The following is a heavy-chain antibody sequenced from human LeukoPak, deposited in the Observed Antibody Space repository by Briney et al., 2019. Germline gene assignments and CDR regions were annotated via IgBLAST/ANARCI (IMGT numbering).Heavy chain of an antibody. J-gene: IGHJ4*02. CDR3: ARTDYGHPLGGY. CDR2: ISAYNGDT. CDR1: GYTFTSYG. V-gene: IGHV1-18*01. Sequence: ASVKVSCKASGYTFTSYGISWVRQAPGQGLEWMGWISAYNGDTNYAQKLQRRVTMTTDTSTSTAYRELRSLRSHDTAVYYCARTDYGHPLGGYWGQGTLVTVSS. D-gene: IGHD4-17*01.